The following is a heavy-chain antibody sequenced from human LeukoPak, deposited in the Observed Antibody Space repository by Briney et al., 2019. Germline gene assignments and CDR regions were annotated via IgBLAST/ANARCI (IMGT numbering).Heavy chain of an antibody. CDR2: IKQDGSEK. CDR3: ARDPYYDFWSGYYPLDEYYYGMDV. J-gene: IGHJ6*02. Sequence: PGGSLRLSCAASGFTFSSYWMSWVRQAPGKGLEWVANIKQDGSEKYYVDSVKGRFTISRDNAKNSLYLQMNSLRAEDTAVYYCARDPYYDFWSGYYPLDEYYYGMDVWGQGTTVTVSS. V-gene: IGHV3-7*01. D-gene: IGHD3-3*01. CDR1: GFTFSSYW.